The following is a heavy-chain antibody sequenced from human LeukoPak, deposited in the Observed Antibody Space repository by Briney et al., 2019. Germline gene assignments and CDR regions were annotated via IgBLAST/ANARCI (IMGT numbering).Heavy chain of an antibody. CDR3: ARVRIEAAGRGLDY. J-gene: IGHJ4*02. CDR1: GYTFTGHY. D-gene: IGHD6-13*01. Sequence: GASVKVPCKASGYTFTGHYMHWVRQAPGQALEWMGWVSPYSGDTNYAQNFEGRVTMTRDTSMSTAFMELSRLTSDDTAVYYCARVRIEAAGRGLDYWGQGTLVTVSS. CDR2: VSPYSGDT. V-gene: IGHV1-2*02.